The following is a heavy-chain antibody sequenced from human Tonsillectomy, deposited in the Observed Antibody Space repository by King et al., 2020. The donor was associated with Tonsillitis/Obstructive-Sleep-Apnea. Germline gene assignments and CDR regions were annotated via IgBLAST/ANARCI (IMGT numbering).Heavy chain of an antibody. CDR2: IFYSGST. D-gene: IGHD3-3*01. Sequence: QLQESGPGLVKPSETLSLTCTVSGGSISRYYWSWIRQPPGKGLEWIGYIFYSGSTNYNPSLKSRVTISVDTSKNQFSLKLTSVTAADTAVYDCGRGDFWSGYYRLGYWGQGTLVTVSS. J-gene: IGHJ4*02. CDR3: GRGDFWSGYYRLGY. CDR1: GGSISRYY. V-gene: IGHV4-59*01.